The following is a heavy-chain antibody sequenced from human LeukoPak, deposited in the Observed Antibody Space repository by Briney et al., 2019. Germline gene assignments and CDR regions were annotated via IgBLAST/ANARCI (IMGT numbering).Heavy chain of an antibody. J-gene: IGHJ6*03. CDR2: INQAGTGK. CDR3: AREYYFHHMDG. CDR1: GFSYSSQR. Sequence: GGPLRLFCAASGFSYSSQRMSWVRQAPGKGLEWVAIINQAGTGKFYVDPVKGRVTISRDNAENSLYLQMNSLRAEYTAVYYCAREYYFHHMDGWGEGTTVTVSS. V-gene: IGHV3-7*01.